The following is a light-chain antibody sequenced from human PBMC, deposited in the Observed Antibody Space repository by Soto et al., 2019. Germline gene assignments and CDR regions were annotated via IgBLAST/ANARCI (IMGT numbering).Light chain of an antibody. CDR1: SSNIGRSY. Sequence: QSVLTQAPSASAAPGQRVTISGSGSSSNIGRSYVSWYQPLPGVAPKVVIYRNNQRPSGVPDRFSASKSGSSASLAISGLRSEDEADYYCAAWDDTLSGWVFGGGTKLTVL. V-gene: IGLV1-47*01. CDR3: AAWDDTLSGWV. J-gene: IGLJ3*02. CDR2: RNN.